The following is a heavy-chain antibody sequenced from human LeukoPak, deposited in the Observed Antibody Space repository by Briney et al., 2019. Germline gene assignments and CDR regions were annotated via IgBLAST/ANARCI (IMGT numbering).Heavy chain of an antibody. Sequence: SETLSLTCTVSGGSISSGDYYWSWTRQPPGKGLEWIGYIYYSGSTYYNPSLKSRVTISVDTSKNQFSLKLSSVTAADTAVYHCARVTRRDGSLYFDYWGQGTLVTVSS. J-gene: IGHJ4*02. CDR1: GGSISSGDYY. CDR2: IYYSGST. D-gene: IGHD5-24*01. V-gene: IGHV4-30-4*08. CDR3: ARVTRRDGSLYFDY.